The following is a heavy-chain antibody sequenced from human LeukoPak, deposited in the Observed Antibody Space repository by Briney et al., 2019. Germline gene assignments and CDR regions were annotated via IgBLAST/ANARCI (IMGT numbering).Heavy chain of an antibody. Sequence: KPGGSLRLSCAASGFTFSSHGMSWVRQAPGQGLEWVSVISGSGVSTYYADSVKGRFTISRDNSKNTLYLQMNSLRAEDTAVYYCAKDHGSLGSGLNWGQGTLVTVSS. J-gene: IGHJ4*02. CDR2: ISGSGVST. V-gene: IGHV3-23*01. D-gene: IGHD3-10*01. CDR1: GFTFSSHG. CDR3: AKDHGSLGSGLN.